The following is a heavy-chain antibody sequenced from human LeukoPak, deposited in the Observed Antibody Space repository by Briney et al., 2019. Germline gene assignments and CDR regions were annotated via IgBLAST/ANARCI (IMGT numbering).Heavy chain of an antibody. D-gene: IGHD2-21*02. CDR2: IYYSGST. V-gene: IGHV4-59*01. Sequence: NPSETLSLTCTVSGGSISSYYWSWIRQPPGKGLEWIGYIYYSGSTNYNPSLKSRVTISVDTSKNQFSLKLSSVTAADTAVYYCARETYCAADCYSGFDFWGQGTLVTVSS. J-gene: IGHJ4*02. CDR3: ARETYCAADCYSGFDF. CDR1: GGSISSYY.